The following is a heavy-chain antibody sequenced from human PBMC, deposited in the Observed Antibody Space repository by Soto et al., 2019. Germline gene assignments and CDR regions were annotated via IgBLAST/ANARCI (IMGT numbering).Heavy chain of an antibody. CDR1: GYTFSNYG. Sequence: QVQLVQSGAEVKKPGASVTVSCTTSGYTFSNYGINWVRQAPGQGLEWMGWIIGYNGSTNYAQTVQGRVTMTTDPLTGTVYLELISLKAEDTGIWYFSRCIMVGGCFDSHYYHGMDVWGQFTTVTVSS. CDR2: IIGYNGST. CDR3: SRCIMVGGCFDSHYYHGMDV. V-gene: IGHV1-18*01. J-gene: IGHJ6*02. D-gene: IGHD3-16*01.